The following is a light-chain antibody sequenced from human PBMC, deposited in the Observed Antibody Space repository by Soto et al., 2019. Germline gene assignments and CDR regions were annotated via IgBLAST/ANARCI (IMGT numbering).Light chain of an antibody. CDR3: QQYDYLWT. V-gene: IGKV3-15*01. CDR1: QSVRRN. J-gene: IGKJ1*01. Sequence: ETVMTQSPATLSVSPGERVTLSCRASQSVRRNLAWYHQKPGQAPRLLIYHSSTRATGIPDRFSGSGFGTEFTLTISCLQSEDFAVYDCQQYDYLWTFGQGTKVEIK. CDR2: HSS.